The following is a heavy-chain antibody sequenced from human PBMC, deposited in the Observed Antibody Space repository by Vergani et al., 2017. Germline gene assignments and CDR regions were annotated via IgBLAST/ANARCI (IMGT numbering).Heavy chain of an antibody. CDR2: ISWNSGSI. V-gene: IGHV3-9*01. CDR3: ARDVGPLAAAGTLAGY. CDR1: GFTFDDYA. D-gene: IGHD6-13*01. J-gene: IGHJ4*02. Sequence: EVQLVESGGGLVQPGRSLRLSCAASGFTFDDYAMHWVRQAPGKGLEWVSGISWNSGSIGYADSVKGRFTISRDNAKNSLYLQMNSLRAEDTALYYCARDVGPLAAAGTLAGYWGQGTLVTVSS.